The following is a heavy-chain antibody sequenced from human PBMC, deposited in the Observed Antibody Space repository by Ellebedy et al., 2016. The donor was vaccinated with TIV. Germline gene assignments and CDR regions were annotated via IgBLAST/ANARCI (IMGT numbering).Heavy chain of an antibody. Sequence: ASVKVSCXASGYTFTSYDINWVRQATGQGLEWMGWMNPNSGNTGYAQKFQGRVTMTRNTSISTAYMELSSLRSEDTAVYYCATVNKALLRTAPWDYWGQGTLVTVSS. CDR3: ATVNKALLRTAPWDY. CDR2: MNPNSGNT. V-gene: IGHV1-8*01. CDR1: GYTFTSYD. J-gene: IGHJ4*02. D-gene: IGHD2-21*01.